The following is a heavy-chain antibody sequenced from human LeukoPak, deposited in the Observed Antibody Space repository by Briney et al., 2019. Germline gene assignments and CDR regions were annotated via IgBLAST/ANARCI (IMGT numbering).Heavy chain of an antibody. J-gene: IGHJ4*02. V-gene: IGHV3-9*01. CDR3: AKGDEYSSSYHFDY. CDR1: GFTFSSYA. D-gene: IGHD6-6*01. Sequence: GGSLRLSCAASGFTFSSYAMHWVRQAPGKGLEWVSGISWNSGSIGYADSVKGRFTISRDNARNSLYLQMTSLRAEDTALYYCAKGDEYSSSYHFDYWGQGTLVTVSS. CDR2: ISWNSGSI.